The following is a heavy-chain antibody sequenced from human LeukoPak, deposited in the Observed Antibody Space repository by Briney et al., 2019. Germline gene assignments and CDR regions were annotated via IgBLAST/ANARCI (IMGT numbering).Heavy chain of an antibody. J-gene: IGHJ5*02. CDR3: ARLSMGYTSGWQYSWFDP. CDR1: GFTFITYS. V-gene: IGHV3-48*01. D-gene: IGHD6-19*01. CDR2: ISSTSGTI. Sequence: PGGSLRLSCAASGFTFITYSMNWVRQAPGKGLEWVSYISSTSGTIYYADSVKGRFTISRDNAKNSMYLQMNSLRAEDTAVYYCARLSMGYTSGWQYSWFDPWGQGTLVTVSS.